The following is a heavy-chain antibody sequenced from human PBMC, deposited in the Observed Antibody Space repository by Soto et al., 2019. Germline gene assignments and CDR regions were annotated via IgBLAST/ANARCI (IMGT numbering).Heavy chain of an antibody. Sequence: PGGSLRLSCAASGFTFSSYAMSWVRQAPGKGLEWVSAISGSGGSTYYADSVKGRFTISRDNSKNTLYLQMNSLRAEDTAVYYCAKVVVYYDSSGYYFDYWGQGTLVTVSS. J-gene: IGHJ4*02. D-gene: IGHD3-22*01. CDR2: ISGSGGST. V-gene: IGHV3-23*01. CDR1: GFTFSSYA. CDR3: AKVVVYYDSSGYYFDY.